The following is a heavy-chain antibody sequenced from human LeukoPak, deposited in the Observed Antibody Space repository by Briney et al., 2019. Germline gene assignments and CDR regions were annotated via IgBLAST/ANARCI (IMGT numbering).Heavy chain of an antibody. V-gene: IGHV4-34*01. CDR1: GGYFSGYE. D-gene: IGHD2-21*02. CDR2: INHSGST. CDR3: ARGLSAIVH. J-gene: IGHJ4*02. Sequence: SETLSLTCAVYGGYFSGYEWNWIRQPPRKGLEWIGEINHSGSTNYNPSLKSRVTISVDTSKNQFSLKLSSVTAADTAMYYCARGLSAIVHWGQGTLVTVSS.